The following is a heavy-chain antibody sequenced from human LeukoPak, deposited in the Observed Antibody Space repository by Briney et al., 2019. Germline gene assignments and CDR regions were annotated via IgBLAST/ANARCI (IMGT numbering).Heavy chain of an antibody. Sequence: ASVKASCKASGYTFTSYGISWVRQATGQGLEWMGWMNPNSGNTGYAQKFQGRVTMTRNTSISTAYMELSSLRSEDTAVYYCARGTRVPAAISYYYGMDVWGQGTTVTVSS. V-gene: IGHV1-8*02. J-gene: IGHJ6*02. CDR3: ARGTRVPAAISYYYGMDV. CDR1: GYTFTSYG. CDR2: MNPNSGNT. D-gene: IGHD2-2*01.